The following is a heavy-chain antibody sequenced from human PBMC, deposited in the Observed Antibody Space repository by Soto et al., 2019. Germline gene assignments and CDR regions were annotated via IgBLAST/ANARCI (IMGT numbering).Heavy chain of an antibody. CDR1: GYTFTSYG. J-gene: IGHJ5*02. CDR2: ISAYNGNT. Sequence: QVQLVQSGAEVKKPGASVKVSCKASGYTFTSYGISWVRQAPGQGLEWMGWISAYNGNTNYAQKLQGRVTMPTDTSTSTAAMELRSLRSDDTAVCYWARSLPGRWFDPWGEGALVTVSS. CDR3: ARSLPGRWFDP. V-gene: IGHV1-18*01.